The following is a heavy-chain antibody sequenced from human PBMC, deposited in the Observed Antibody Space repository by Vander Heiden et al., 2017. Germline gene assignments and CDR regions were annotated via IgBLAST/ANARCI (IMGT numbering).Heavy chain of an antibody. Sequence: EVQLLESGGGLVQPGGSLSLSCAASGFTFSSYAMSWVRQAPGKGLEWVSAISTSGDSTYYADSVKGRFTIPRDNSKNTLYLQMNSLRVEDTAVYYCAKRSPVGGDYFDYWGQGTLVTVSS. CDR3: AKRSPVGGDYFDY. D-gene: IGHD2-15*01. V-gene: IGHV3-23*01. CDR2: ISTSGDST. CDR1: GFTFSSYA. J-gene: IGHJ4*02.